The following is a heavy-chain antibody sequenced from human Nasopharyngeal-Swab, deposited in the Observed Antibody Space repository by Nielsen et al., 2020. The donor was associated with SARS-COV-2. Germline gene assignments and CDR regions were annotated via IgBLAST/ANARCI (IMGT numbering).Heavy chain of an antibody. D-gene: IGHD3-16*02. Sequence: SETLSLTCTVSGFSISSCGYYWSWIRQHPGKGLEWIGYIYYSGSTYYNPSLKSRVTISVDTSKNQFSLKLSSVTAADTAVYYCARGEFGGVIVLDAFDIWGQGTMVTVSS. J-gene: IGHJ3*02. V-gene: IGHV4-31*03. CDR2: IYYSGST. CDR3: ARGEFGGVIVLDAFDI. CDR1: GFSISSCGYY.